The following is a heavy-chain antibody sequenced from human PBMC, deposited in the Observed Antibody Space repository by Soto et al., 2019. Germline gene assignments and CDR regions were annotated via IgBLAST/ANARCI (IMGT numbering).Heavy chain of an antibody. Sequence: SVKVSCKASGGTFSSYAISWVRQAPGQGLEWMGGIIPIFGTANYAQKFQGRVTITADESTSTAYMELSSLRSEDTAVYYCARDLCGGDCYSVGTFAYFDYWGQRTLVTVSS. CDR3: ARDLCGGDCYSVGTFAYFDY. V-gene: IGHV1-69*13. CDR2: IIPIFGTA. CDR1: GGTFSSYA. J-gene: IGHJ4*02. D-gene: IGHD2-21*02.